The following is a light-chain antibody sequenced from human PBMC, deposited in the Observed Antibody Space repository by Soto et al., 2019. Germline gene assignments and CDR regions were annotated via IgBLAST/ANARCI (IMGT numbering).Light chain of an antibody. CDR3: QQYGSS. CDR2: GAS. Sequence: IVLTKSACTLSLSTGERATLSCRASQSVSSSYLAWYQQKPGQAPRLLIYGASSRATGIPDRFSGSGSGTDFTLTISRLEPEDFAVYYCQQYGSSFGQGTKVDI. J-gene: IGKJ1*01. CDR1: QSVSSSY. V-gene: IGKV3-20*01.